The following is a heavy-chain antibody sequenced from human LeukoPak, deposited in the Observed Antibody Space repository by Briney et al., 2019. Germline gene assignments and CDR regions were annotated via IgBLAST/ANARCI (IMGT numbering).Heavy chain of an antibody. D-gene: IGHD5-18*01. CDR3: ARDGKPAMAPSD. V-gene: IGHV3-23*01. CDR2: ISGSGGST. J-gene: IGHJ4*02. Sequence: GGSLRLSCAASGFTFSSYAMSWVRQAPGKGLEWVSAISGSGGSTYYADSVKGRFTISRDNSKNTLYLQMNSLRAEDTAVYYCARDGKPAMAPSDWGQGTLVTVSS. CDR1: GFTFSSYA.